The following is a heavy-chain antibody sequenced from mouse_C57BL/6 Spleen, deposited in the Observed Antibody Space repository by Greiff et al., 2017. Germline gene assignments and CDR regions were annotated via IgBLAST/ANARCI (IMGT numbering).Heavy chain of an antibody. J-gene: IGHJ4*01. Sequence: VQLQQSGAELVMPGASVKLSCKASGYTFTSYWMHWVKQRPGQGLEWIGEIDPSDSYTNYNQKFKGKSTLTVDKSSSTAYMQLSSLTSEDSAVYYCARCAYYSNYAYAMDYWGQGTSVTVSS. CDR1: GYTFTSYW. D-gene: IGHD2-5*01. CDR3: ARCAYYSNYAYAMDY. CDR2: IDPSDSYT. V-gene: IGHV1-69*01.